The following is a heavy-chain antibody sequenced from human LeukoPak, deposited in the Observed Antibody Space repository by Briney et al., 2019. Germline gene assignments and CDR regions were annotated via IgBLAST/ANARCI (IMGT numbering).Heavy chain of an antibody. CDR2: INPNSGGT. V-gene: IGHV1-2*02. D-gene: IGHD3-10*01. Sequence: VASVKVSCKASGYTFTGYFMHWVRQAPGQGLEWMGWINPNSGGTNYAQKFQGRVTMTRDTSISTAYMELSRLRSDDTAVYYCAREGSASWFGEAGFDYWGQGTLVTVSS. J-gene: IGHJ4*02. CDR1: GYTFTGYF. CDR3: AREGSASWFGEAGFDY.